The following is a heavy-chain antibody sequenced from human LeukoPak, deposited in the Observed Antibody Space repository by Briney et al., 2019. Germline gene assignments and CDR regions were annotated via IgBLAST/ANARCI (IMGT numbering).Heavy chain of an antibody. D-gene: IGHD1-26*01. CDR2: ISYDGSNK. V-gene: IGHV3-30*18. Sequence: GGSLRLSCAASGFTFSSYGMHWVRQAPGKGLEWVAVISYDGSNKYYAGSVKGRFTISRDNSKNTLYLQMNSLRAEDTAVYYCAKVGATNFDYWGQGTLVTVSS. CDR3: AKVGATNFDY. CDR1: GFTFSSYG. J-gene: IGHJ4*02.